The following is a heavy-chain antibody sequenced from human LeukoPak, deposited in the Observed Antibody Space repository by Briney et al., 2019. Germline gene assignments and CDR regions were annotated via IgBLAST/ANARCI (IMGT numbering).Heavy chain of an antibody. CDR2: IYYSGST. J-gene: IGHJ4*02. CDR3: ARAAARWYWSY. D-gene: IGHD4-23*01. CDR1: GGSISSYY. V-gene: IGHV4-59*01. Sequence: PSETLSLTXTVSGGSISSYYWSWIRRPPGKGLEWIGYIYYSGSTNYNPSLKSRVTISVDTSKNQFSLKLSSVTAADTAVYYCARAAARWYWSYWGQGTLVTVSS.